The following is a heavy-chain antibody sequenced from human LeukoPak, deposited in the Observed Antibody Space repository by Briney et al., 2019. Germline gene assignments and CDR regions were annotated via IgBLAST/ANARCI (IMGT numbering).Heavy chain of an antibody. D-gene: IGHD3-10*01. CDR1: GFTFSSYW. CDR2: INGDGSFT. J-gene: IGHJ4*02. V-gene: IGHV3-74*01. CDR3: AGGTTMVNFDY. Sequence: GGSLRLSCAASGFTFSSYWMHLVRQAPGKGLVWVSRINGDGSFTGYADSVKGRFTISRDDAKNTLYLQMNSLRAEDASVYYCAGGTTMVNFDYWGQGSLVTVSS.